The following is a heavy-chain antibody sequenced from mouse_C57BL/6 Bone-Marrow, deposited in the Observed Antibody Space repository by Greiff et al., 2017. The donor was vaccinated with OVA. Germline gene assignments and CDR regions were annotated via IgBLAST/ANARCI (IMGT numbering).Heavy chain of an antibody. Sequence: VKLMESGAELVRPGTSVKVSCKASGYAFTNYLIEWVKQRPGQGLEWIGVINPGSGGTNYNEKFKGKATLTADKSSSTAYMQLSSLTSEDSAVYFCARGYGYYAMDYWGQGTSVTVSS. D-gene: IGHD3-1*01. CDR1: GYAFTNYL. CDR2: INPGSGGT. CDR3: ARGYGYYAMDY. V-gene: IGHV1-54*01. J-gene: IGHJ4*01.